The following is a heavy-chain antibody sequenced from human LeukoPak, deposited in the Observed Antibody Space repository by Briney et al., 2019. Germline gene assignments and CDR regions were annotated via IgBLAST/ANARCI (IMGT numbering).Heavy chain of an antibody. V-gene: IGHV4-39*07. D-gene: IGHD3-16*01. Sequence: SETLSLTCTVSGGSISSSSYYWGWVRQPPGKGLEWIGSIYYSGSTYYNPSLKSRVTTSVDTSKNQFSLKLSSVTAADTAVYYCARGILGVSYYYYYYMDVWGKGTTVTVSS. CDR3: ARGILGVSYYYYYYMDV. J-gene: IGHJ6*03. CDR1: GGSISSSSYY. CDR2: IYYSGST.